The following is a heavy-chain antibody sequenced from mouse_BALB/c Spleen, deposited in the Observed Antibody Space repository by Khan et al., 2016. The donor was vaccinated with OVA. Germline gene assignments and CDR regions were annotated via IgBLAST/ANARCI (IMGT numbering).Heavy chain of an antibody. J-gene: IGHJ3*01. CDR3: AREGEDGGRAY. CDR2: LSNRGTTT. D-gene: IGHD1-1*02. Sequence: EVELVESGGGLVQPGGSLKLSCAPSGFTFSDYYMYWVRQTPEKRLEWVAYLSNRGTTTYYPDTVRGRFTISRDNAKNTLYLQMSRLESAATAMYYCAREGEDGGRAYWGQGTLVTVAA. V-gene: IGHV5-12*01. CDR1: GFTFSDYY.